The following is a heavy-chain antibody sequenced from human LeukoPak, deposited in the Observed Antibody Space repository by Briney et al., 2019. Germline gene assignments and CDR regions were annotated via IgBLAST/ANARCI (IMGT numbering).Heavy chain of an antibody. V-gene: IGHV3-23*01. J-gene: IGHJ4*02. CDR1: GFTFSSFA. Sequence: GGSLRLSCAASGFTFSSFAMSWVRQAPGKGLEWVSAISGSGGSTYFADSVKGRFTISRDNSKNTLYLQMNSLGAEDTAVYYCAKEFYHSSGWYTGYFDYWGQGTLVTVSS. CDR3: AKEFYHSSGWYTGYFDY. CDR2: ISGSGGST. D-gene: IGHD6-19*01.